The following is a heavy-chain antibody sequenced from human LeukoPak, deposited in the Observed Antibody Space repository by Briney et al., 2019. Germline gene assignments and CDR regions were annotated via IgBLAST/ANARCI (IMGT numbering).Heavy chain of an antibody. Sequence: PSQTLSLTCTVSGDSISIGSHFWSWIRQPAGKGLEWIGRIYTTGSTNYNPSLKSRVTISVDTSKNQFSLKLTSVTAADTAVYYCGSGWSEFYFDYGGQGTLITVSS. D-gene: IGHD6-19*01. CDR3: GSGWSEFYFDY. CDR1: GDSISIGSHF. V-gene: IGHV4-61*02. CDR2: IYTTGST. J-gene: IGHJ4*02.